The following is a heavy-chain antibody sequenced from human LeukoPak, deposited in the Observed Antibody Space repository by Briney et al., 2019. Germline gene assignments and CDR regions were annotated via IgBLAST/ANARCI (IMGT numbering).Heavy chain of an antibody. V-gene: IGHV1-2*02. J-gene: IGHJ3*02. CDR2: IHPRRGDT. D-gene: IGHD6-19*01. CDR3: ASLVAGTFAFDI. Sequence: ASVKVSCKTSGYSFTAFYIHWVRQAPGQGLEWMGWIHPRRGDTNYAQKFQGRVTMTRDTSISTAYLDLSSLRSDDTAVYYCASLVAGTFAFDIWGQGTMVTVSS. CDR1: GYSFTAFY.